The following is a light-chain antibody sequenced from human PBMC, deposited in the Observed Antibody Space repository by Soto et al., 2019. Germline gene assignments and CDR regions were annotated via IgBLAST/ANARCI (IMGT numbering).Light chain of an antibody. Sequence: QSALTQPASLSGSPGQSITISCTGTSSDIGAYDYVSWFQQHPGKAPKLMISEVNNRPSGVSDRFSGSKSGSTASLTISGLQAEDEGDYYCSSFTSTSTWVFGGGTKVTVL. J-gene: IGLJ3*02. V-gene: IGLV2-14*01. CDR2: EVN. CDR3: SSFTSTSTWV. CDR1: SSDIGAYDY.